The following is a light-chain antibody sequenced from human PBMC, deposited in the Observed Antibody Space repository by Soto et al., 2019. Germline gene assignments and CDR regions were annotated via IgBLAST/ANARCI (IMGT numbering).Light chain of an antibody. CDR3: MQPLQTPRT. J-gene: IGKJ1*01. CDR2: LGS. CDR1: QSLLHSNGYNY. Sequence: DIVMTQSPLSLPVTPGEPASISCRSSQSLLHSNGYNYLDWYLQKPGQSPQLLIYLGSNRSSGVPDRFSGSGSGTDFTLKISRVEAEDVGAYYCMQPLQTPRTFGQGTKVEIK. V-gene: IGKV2-28*01.